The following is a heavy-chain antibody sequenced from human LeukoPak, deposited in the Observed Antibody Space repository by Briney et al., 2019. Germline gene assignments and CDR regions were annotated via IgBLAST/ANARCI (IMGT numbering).Heavy chain of an antibody. D-gene: IGHD1-26*01. V-gene: IGHV4-4*02. CDR1: GGSISSSNW. Sequence: SETLSLTCAVSGGSISSSNWWSWVRQPPGKGLEWIGEIYHSGSTNYNPSLKSRVTISVDKSKNQFSLKLSSVTAADTAVYYCAWTGVVGATNIDCWGQGTLVTVSS. J-gene: IGHJ4*02. CDR3: AWTGVVGATNIDC. CDR2: IYHSGST.